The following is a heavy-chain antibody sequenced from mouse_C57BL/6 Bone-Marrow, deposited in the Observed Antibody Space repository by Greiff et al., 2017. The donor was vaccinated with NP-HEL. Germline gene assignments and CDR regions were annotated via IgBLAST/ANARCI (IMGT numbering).Heavy chain of an antibody. CDR3: ARTGGLYAMDY. V-gene: IGHV1-19*01. CDR2: INPYNGGT. CDR1: GYTFTDYY. J-gene: IGHJ4*01. Sequence: SGPVLVKPGASVKMSCKASGYTFTDYYMNWVKQSHGKSLEWIGVINPYNGGTSYNQKFKGKATLTVDKSSSTAYMELNSLTSEDSAVYYCARTGGLYAMDYWGQGTSVTVSS.